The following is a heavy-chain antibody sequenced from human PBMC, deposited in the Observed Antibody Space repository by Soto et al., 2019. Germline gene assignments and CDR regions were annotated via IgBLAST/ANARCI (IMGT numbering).Heavy chain of an antibody. V-gene: IGHV4-31*03. J-gene: IGHJ5*02. CDR3: ARSVFP. CDR1: GGSISSGGYY. Sequence: QVQLQESGPGLVKPSQTLSLTCTVSGGSISSGGYYWSWIRQHPGKGLEWIGYIYSSGNTYYTPSLKSRVTLSVATSTNQFSLKLTSVTAAATAGYYCARSVFPWGQGTLVTVSS. CDR2: IYSSGNT.